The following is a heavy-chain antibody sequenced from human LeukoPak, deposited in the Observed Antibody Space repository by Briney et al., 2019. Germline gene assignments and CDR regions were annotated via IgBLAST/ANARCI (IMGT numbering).Heavy chain of an antibody. V-gene: IGHV4-34*01. Sequence: PSETLSLTCAVYGGSFSGYYWSWIRQPPGKGLEWIGEINHSGSTNYNPSLKSRVTISVDTSKNQFSLKLSSVTAADTAVYYCERTGGSCYSTFDYWGQGTLVTVSS. D-gene: IGHD2-15*01. CDR2: INHSGST. CDR1: GGSFSGYY. J-gene: IGHJ4*02. CDR3: ERTGGSCYSTFDY.